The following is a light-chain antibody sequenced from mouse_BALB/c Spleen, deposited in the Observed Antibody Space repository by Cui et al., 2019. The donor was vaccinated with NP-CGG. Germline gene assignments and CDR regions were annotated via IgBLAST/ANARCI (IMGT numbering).Light chain of an antibody. J-gene: IGLJ1*01. CDR2: GTN. CDR3: ALWYSNHWV. V-gene: IGLV1*01. Sequence: QAFVTQESAPTTSPGETVTLTCRSSTGAVTTSNYANWVQEKADHLFTGLIGGTNNRVPGVPARFSGSLIGDKAALTITGAQTEDEAIYFCALWYSNHWVFGGGTKVTVL. CDR1: TGAVTTSNY.